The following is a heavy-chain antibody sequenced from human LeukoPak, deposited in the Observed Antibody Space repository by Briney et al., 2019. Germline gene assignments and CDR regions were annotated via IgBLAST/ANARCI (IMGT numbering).Heavy chain of an antibody. CDR3: ARHGKGATTRIGAFDI. D-gene: IGHD1-26*01. CDR2: IYTSGST. Sequence: PSETLSLTCTVSGGSISSYYWSWIRQPAGKGLEWIGRIYTSGSTNYNPSLKSRVTISVDTSKNQFSLKLSSVTAADTAVYYCARHGKGATTRIGAFDIWGQGTMVTVSS. CDR1: GGSISSYY. V-gene: IGHV4-4*07. J-gene: IGHJ3*02.